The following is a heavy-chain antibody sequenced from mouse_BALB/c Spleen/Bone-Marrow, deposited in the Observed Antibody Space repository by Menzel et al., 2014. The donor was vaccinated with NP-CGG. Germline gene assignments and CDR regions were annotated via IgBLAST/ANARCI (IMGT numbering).Heavy chain of an antibody. J-gene: IGHJ1*01. CDR3: TRSNYGYWYFDV. CDR1: GYTFSSYY. CDR2: INPSNGGT. V-gene: IGHV1S81*02. D-gene: IGHD1-1*01. Sequence: VQLQQSGAELVKSGASVKLSCKASGYTFSSYYMYWVKQRPGQGLEWIGEINPSNGGTKFNEKLKSKATLTVDKSSSTAYMQLSSLTSEDSAVYYCTRSNYGYWYFDVWGAGTTVTVSS.